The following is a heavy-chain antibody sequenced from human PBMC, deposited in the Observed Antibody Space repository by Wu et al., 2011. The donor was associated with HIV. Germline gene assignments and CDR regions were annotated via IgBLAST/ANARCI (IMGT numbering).Heavy chain of an antibody. CDR1: GYTFTAYY. Sequence: QVQLVQSGAEVKKPGASVKVSCKASGYTFTAYYMHWLRQAPGQGLEWMGIINPSGGSTSYAQKFQGRVTMTRDTSTSTVYMELSSLRSEDTAVYYCARDYSGDLFRGSYFDLWGRGTLVTCSS. D-gene: IGHD7-27*01. V-gene: IGHV1-46*01. J-gene: IGHJ2*01. CDR2: INPSGGST. CDR3: ARDYSGDLFRGSYFDL.